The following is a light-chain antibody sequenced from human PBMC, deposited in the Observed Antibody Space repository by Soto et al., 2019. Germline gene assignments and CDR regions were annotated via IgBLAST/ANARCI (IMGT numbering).Light chain of an antibody. Sequence: QSALTQPASVSGSPGQSTTISCTGTSSDVGGYNYVSWYQQHPGKAPKLMIYDVSNRPSGVSNRFSGSKSGNTASLTISGLQAEDEADYYCCSYTSSSTLNFGTGTKVTVL. CDR2: DVS. CDR1: SSDVGGYNY. V-gene: IGLV2-14*01. J-gene: IGLJ1*01. CDR3: CSYTSSSTLN.